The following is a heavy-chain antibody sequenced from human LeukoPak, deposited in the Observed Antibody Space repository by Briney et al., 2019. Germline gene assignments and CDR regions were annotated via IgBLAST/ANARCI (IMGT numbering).Heavy chain of an antibody. D-gene: IGHD5-18*01. J-gene: IGHJ4*02. CDR1: GYSFASYW. Sequence: GESLKISCKGSGYSFASYWIGWVRQMPGKGLEWMGIIYPDDSDTRYSPSFQGQVTISADKSISTAYLQWSSLKASDTAMYFCARLLGGLSGYSYGYEDYWGQGTLVTVSS. V-gene: IGHV5-51*01. CDR3: ARLLGGLSGYSYGYEDY. CDR2: IYPDDSDT.